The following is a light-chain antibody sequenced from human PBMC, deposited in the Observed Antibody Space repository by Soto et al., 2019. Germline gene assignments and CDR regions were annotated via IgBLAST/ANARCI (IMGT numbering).Light chain of an antibody. CDR2: KAT. CDR3: QLANSFLLP. J-gene: IGKJ5*01. CDR1: QRIDTW. Sequence: DIPMTQSPSILSASVEDRVTITCRASQRIDTWLAWYQQKPGTAPKLLIYKATILQSGVPSRFSGSGSGTEFTLAISSLQPEDFATYYCQLANSFLLPFGHVARLAIK. V-gene: IGKV1-5*03.